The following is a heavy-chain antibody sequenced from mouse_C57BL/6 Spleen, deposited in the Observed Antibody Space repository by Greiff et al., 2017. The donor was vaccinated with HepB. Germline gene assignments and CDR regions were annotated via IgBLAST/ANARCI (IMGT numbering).Heavy chain of an antibody. D-gene: IGHD2-5*01. CDR2: IRLKSDNYAT. Sequence: DVHLVESGGGLVQPGGSMKLSCVASGFTFSNYWMNWVRQSPEKGLEWVAQIRLKSDNYATHYAESVKGRFTISRDDSKSSVYLQMNNLRAEDTGIYYCTGGSNPWFAYWGQGTLVTVSA. CDR1: GFTFSNYW. V-gene: IGHV6-3*01. J-gene: IGHJ3*01. CDR3: TGGSNPWFAY.